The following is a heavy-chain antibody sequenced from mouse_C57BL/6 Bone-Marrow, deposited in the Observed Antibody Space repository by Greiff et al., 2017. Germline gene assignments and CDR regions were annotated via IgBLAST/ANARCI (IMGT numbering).Heavy chain of an antibody. D-gene: IGHD1-1*02. CDR2: ISDGGSYT. CDR3: ARGYGGFAY. V-gene: IGHV5-4*03. Sequence: EVNVVESGGGLVKPGGSLKLSCAASGFTFSSYAMSWVRQTPEKRLEWVATISDGGSYTYYPDNVKGRFTISRDNAKNNLYLQMSHLKSEDTAMYYCARGYGGFAYWGQGTLVTVSA. CDR1: GFTFSSYA. J-gene: IGHJ3*01.